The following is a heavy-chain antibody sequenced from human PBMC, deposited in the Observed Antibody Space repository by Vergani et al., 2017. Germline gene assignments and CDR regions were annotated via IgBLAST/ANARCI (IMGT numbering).Heavy chain of an antibody. J-gene: IGHJ4*02. V-gene: IGHV4-30-4*08. CDR3: ARDSSGNPPRFDY. D-gene: IGHD3-22*01. CDR1: GGSISSGDYY. Sequence: QVQLQESGPGLVKPSQILSLTFTVSGGSISSGDYYWSSIRQPPGKGLEWIGYIYYSGSTYYNPSLKSRVTISVDTSKNQFSLKMSAVTAADTAVYYCARDSSGNPPRFDYWGQGTLVTVSS. CDR2: IYYSGST.